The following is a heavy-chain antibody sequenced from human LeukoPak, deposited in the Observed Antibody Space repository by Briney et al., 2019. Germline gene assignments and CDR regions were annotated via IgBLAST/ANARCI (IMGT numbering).Heavy chain of an antibody. Sequence: PSETLSLTCAVYGGSFSGYYLSWIRQPPGKGLEWIGEINHSGSTNYNPSLKSRVTISVDTSKNQFSLRLNSVTAADTAVYYCARGQKYRSGYTVTELGSGFFDYWGQGTLVTVSS. D-gene: IGHD5-18*01. CDR1: GGSFSGYY. CDR2: INHSGST. CDR3: ARGQKYRSGYTVTELGSGFFDY. V-gene: IGHV4-34*01. J-gene: IGHJ4*02.